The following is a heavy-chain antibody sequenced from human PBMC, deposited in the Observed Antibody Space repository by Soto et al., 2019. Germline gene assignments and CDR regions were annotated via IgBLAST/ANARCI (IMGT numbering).Heavy chain of an antibody. CDR1: GFTFSGFG. J-gene: IGHJ4*02. CDR3: AFGNLSYYFDF. CDR2: IWYDGSDK. D-gene: IGHD3-16*01. V-gene: IGHV3-33*01. Sequence: QVQLVESGGGVVQPGRSLRLCCAASGFTFSGFGMHWVRQAPGKGLEWVAIIWYDGSDKYYADSVKGRFTISRDNSKNTLYLPMNSLRVEDTAVYHCAFGNLSYYFDFWGQGTPVTVSS.